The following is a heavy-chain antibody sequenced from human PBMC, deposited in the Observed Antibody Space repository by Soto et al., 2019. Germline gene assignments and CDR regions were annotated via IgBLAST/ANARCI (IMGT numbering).Heavy chain of an antibody. CDR1: GWSFSGYY. CDR2: INHSGST. Sequence: SETLSLTCAVYGWSFSGYYWSWIRQPPGKGLEWIGEINHSGSTNYNPSLKSRVTISVDTSKNQFSLKLSSVTAADTAVYYCARGSRYFDWLLPEYDYWGQGTLVTVSS. V-gene: IGHV4-34*01. J-gene: IGHJ4*02. CDR3: ARGSRYFDWLLPEYDY. D-gene: IGHD3-9*01.